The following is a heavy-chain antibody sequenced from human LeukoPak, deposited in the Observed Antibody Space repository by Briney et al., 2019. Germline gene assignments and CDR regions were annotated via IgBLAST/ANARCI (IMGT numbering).Heavy chain of an antibody. CDR1: GGTFSSYA. CDR3: ARDLRVVSSGYFDL. Sequence: GASVKVSCKASGGTFSSYAISWVRQAPGQGLEWMEGIIPIFGTANYAQKFQGRVTITADESTSTAYMELSSLRSEDTAVYYCARDLRVVSSGYFDLWGRGTLVTVSS. D-gene: IGHD5/OR15-5a*01. J-gene: IGHJ2*01. V-gene: IGHV1-69*13. CDR2: IIPIFGTA.